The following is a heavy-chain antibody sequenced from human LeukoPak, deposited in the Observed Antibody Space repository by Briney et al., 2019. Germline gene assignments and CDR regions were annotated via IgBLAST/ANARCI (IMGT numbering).Heavy chain of an antibody. V-gene: IGHV4-34*01. CDR3: ARGLNWNYSLDY. CDR2: INHSGST. J-gene: IGHJ4*02. Sequence: SETLSLTCAVYVGSSSGYYWSWIRQPPAQGLEWIGEINHSGSTNYNPSLKSRVTISVDTPKNQFSLKLSSVTAADTAVYYCARGLNWNYSLDYWGQGTLVTVSS. CDR1: VGSSSGYY. D-gene: IGHD1-7*01.